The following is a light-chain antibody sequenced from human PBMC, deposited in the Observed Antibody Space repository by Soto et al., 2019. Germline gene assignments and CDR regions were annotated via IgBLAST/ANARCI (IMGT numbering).Light chain of an antibody. CDR2: NTY. CDR3: QQYGGSPFT. Sequence: EIGLTQSPGTLSLSPGDRATLSCRASQSFSTSYLAWYQHKPGQAPRLLIYNTYARAPVLPDSFRGSCSGTDFPLTISRLEPEDFAVYYCQQYGGSPFTFGPGTKVDIK. J-gene: IGKJ3*01. V-gene: IGKV3-20*01. CDR1: QSFSTSY.